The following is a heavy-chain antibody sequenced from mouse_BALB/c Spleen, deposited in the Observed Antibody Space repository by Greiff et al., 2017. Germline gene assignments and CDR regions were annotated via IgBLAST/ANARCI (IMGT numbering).Heavy chain of an antibody. J-gene: IGHJ4*01. D-gene: IGHD4-1*02. V-gene: IGHV1-15*01. CDR3: TSSNWERIYYAMDY. CDR2: IDPETGGT. CDR1: GYTFTDYE. Sequence: ESGAELVRPGASVTLSCKASGYTFTDYEMHWVKQTPVHGLEWIGAIDPETGGTAYNQKFKGKATLTADKSSSTAYMELRSLTSEDSAVYYCTSSNWERIYYAMDYWGQGTSVTVSS.